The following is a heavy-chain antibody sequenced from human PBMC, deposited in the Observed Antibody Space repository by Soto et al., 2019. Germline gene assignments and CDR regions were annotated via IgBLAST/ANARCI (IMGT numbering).Heavy chain of an antibody. CDR1: GYTLTELS. J-gene: IGHJ5*02. CDR2: FDAEDGET. CDR3: ATAATGGWFDP. D-gene: IGHD2-15*01. V-gene: IGHV1-24*01. Sequence: ASVKVSCKVSGYTLTELSMHWVRQAPGQGLEWMGGFDAEDGETSYAQKFQGRVTMTEDTSTDTAYMELSSLRSEDTSVYYCATAATGGWFDPWGQGTLVTVSS.